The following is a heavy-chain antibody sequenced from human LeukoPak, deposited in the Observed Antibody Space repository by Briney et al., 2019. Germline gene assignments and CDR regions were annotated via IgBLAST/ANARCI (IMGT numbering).Heavy chain of an antibody. CDR2: ISSSSSYI. J-gene: IGHJ4*02. D-gene: IGHD3-22*01. Sequence: GGSLRLSCAASGFTFSSYSMNWVRQAPGKGLEWVSSISSSSSYIYYADSVKGRFTISRDNAKNSLYLQMNSLRAEDTAVYYCAKEGEYYYDSSGYYFDYWGQGTLVTVSS. CDR1: GFTFSSYS. CDR3: AKEGEYYYDSSGYYFDY. V-gene: IGHV3-21*01.